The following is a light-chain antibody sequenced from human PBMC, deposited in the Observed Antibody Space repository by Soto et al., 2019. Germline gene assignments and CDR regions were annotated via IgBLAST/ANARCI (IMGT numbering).Light chain of an antibody. Sequence: DIQMTQSPSSLSASVGDRVTITCRASQTIRIFLNWYQQKPGKAPKLLIYGASTLQGGVPSRFSGSGSGTDFTLTISRLQPEDFATYYCQRSYGSPPWTFGQGTKVEIK. CDR2: GAS. CDR1: QTIRIF. J-gene: IGKJ1*01. V-gene: IGKV1-39*01. CDR3: QRSYGSPPWT.